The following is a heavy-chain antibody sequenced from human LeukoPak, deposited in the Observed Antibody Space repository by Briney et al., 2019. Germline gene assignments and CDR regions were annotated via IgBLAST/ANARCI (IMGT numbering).Heavy chain of an antibody. CDR3: ASLLRFRRTDAFDI. V-gene: IGHV3-48*01. J-gene: IGHJ3*02. CDR2: ISSSSSTI. CDR1: GFTFSSCS. Sequence: GGSLRLSCAASGFTFSSCSMNWVRQAPGKGLEWVSYISSSSSTIYYADSVKGRFTISRDNAKNSLYLQMNSLRAEDTAVYYCASLLRFRRTDAFDIWGQGTMVTVSS. D-gene: IGHD5-12*01.